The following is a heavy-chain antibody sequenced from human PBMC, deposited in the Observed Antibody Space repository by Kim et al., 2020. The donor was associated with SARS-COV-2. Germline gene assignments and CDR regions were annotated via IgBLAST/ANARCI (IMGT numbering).Heavy chain of an antibody. CDR2: TYYRSKWSY. J-gene: IGHJ4*02. Sequence: SQTLSLTCTISGDSVSSNSATWTWIRQSPSRGLEWLGRTYYRSKWSYDYGLSVKSRISINPDTTKNQFSLQLNSVTPDDTAVYYCARGSRFAYDYWGQGTLVTVSS. V-gene: IGHV6-1*01. CDR3: ARGSRFAYDY. CDR1: GDSVSSNSAT. D-gene: IGHD1-26*01.